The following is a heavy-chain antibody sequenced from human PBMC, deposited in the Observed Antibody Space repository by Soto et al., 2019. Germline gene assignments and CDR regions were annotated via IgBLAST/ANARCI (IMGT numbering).Heavy chain of an antibody. CDR3: ARGGRFVLMVYATDLNRFDP. J-gene: IGHJ5*02. D-gene: IGHD2-8*01. Sequence: QVQLVQAGAEVKKPGSSVKVSCKASGGTFSSYAISWVRQAPGQGLEWMGGIIPIFGTANYAQKFQGRVTITAGNTTSTAYMALSGLRSEATAVYYCARGGRFVLMVYATDLNRFDPWGQGTLVTVSS. CDR1: GGTFSSYA. V-gene: IGHV1-69*06. CDR2: IIPIFGTA.